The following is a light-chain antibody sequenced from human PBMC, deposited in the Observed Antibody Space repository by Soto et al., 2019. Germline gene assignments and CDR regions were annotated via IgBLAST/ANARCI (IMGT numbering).Light chain of an antibody. CDR2: VNSDGSH. V-gene: IGLV4-69*02. Sequence: QLVLTQSPSASASLGASVRLTCSLSSGHSSYAIAWHQKHPEKGPRYLMKVNSDGSHTKGDGIPDRFSGSSSGAERYLTISSLRPEDEADYYCQTWDTGVQVFGGGTKVTVL. J-gene: IGLJ3*02. CDR1: SGHSSYA. CDR3: QTWDTGVQV.